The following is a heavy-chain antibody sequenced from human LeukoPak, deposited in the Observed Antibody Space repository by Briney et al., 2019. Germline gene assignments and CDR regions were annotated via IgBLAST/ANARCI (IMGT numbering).Heavy chain of an antibody. D-gene: IGHD2-15*01. J-gene: IGHJ4*03. CDR1: GYSLSNDW. CDR2: IYPGDSDT. Sequence: GESLKISCKGSGYSLSNDWIGWVRQMPGKGLEWMGIIYPGDSDTRYSPSFQGQVTISADKSISTAYLQWSSLGASDTAVYYCARRGCNGGSCYAYWGQGTLVTVSS. CDR3: ARRGCNGGSCYAY. V-gene: IGHV5-51*01.